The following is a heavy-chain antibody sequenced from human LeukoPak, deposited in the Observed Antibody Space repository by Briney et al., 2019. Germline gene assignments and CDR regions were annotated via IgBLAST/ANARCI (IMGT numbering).Heavy chain of an antibody. J-gene: IGHJ5*02. V-gene: IGHV1-8*01. D-gene: IGHD2-2*01. CDR2: MNPNSGNT. CDR3: ARGRRYMRSTSSNWFDP. CDR1: GYTFTSYD. Sequence: ASVKVSCKASGYTFTSYDINWVRQATGQGLEWMGWMNPNSGNTGYAQKFQGRVTMTRNTSISTAYMELSSLRSEDTAVYYCARGRRYMRSTSSNWFDPWGQGTLVTVSS.